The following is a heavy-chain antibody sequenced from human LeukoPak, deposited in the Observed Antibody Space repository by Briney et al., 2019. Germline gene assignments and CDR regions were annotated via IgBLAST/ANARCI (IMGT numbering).Heavy chain of an antibody. V-gene: IGHV3-21*06. CDR2: LSGSGRLI. D-gene: IGHD2-2*02. CDR1: GFRIAISL. J-gene: IGHJ3*01. CDR3: DKDIHPGLASDG. Sequence: VGSLMRSLAVFGFRIAISLLNWVLQAPGKALEWVSSLSGSGRLIWYAGSVKGRFTISRDNAANSLFLQMNSLRVEDTAVYYCDKDIHPGLASDGSGQGTVVAVSS.